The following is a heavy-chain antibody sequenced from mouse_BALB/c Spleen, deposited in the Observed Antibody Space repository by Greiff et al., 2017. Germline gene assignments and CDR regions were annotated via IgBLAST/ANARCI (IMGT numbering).Heavy chain of an antibody. CDR3: ATYGYDVGFAY. Sequence: EVHLVESGGGLVQPGGSLRLSCATSGFTFTDYYMSWVRQPPGKALEWLGFIRNKANGYTTEYSASVKGRFTISRDNSQSILYLQMNTLRAEDSATYYCATYGYDVGFAYWGQGTLVTVSA. D-gene: IGHD2-2*01. J-gene: IGHJ3*01. V-gene: IGHV7-3*02. CDR1: GFTFTDYY. CDR2: IRNKANGYTT.